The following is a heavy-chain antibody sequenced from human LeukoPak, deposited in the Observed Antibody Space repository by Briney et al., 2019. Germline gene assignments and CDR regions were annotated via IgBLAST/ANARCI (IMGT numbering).Heavy chain of an antibody. CDR3: ARLGENGLLTGYFYP. CDR1: GYTFTGYY. D-gene: IGHD3-9*01. CDR2: INPNSGGT. J-gene: IGHJ5*02. Sequence: ASVKVSCKASGYTFTGYYMHWVRQAPVQGLEWMGWINPNSGGTDYAQKFQGRVTMTRDTSITTAYMDLDRLRSDDTAVYYCARLGENGLLTGYFYPWGQGTLVTVSS. V-gene: IGHV1-2*02.